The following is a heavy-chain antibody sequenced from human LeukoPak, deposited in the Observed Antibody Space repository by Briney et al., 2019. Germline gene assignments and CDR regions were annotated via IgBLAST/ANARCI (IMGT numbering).Heavy chain of an antibody. CDR2: ISGSGGST. CDR3: ARRAGGYSHPYDY. V-gene: IGHV3-23*01. J-gene: IGHJ4*02. Sequence: AGGSLRLSCAASGFTFSSYAMSWVRQAPGKGLEWVSAISGSGGSTYYADSVKGRFTISRDISKNTLYLQMSSLRAEDTAVYYCARRAGGYSHPYDYWGQGVLVTVSS. D-gene: IGHD4-23*01. CDR1: GFTFSSYA.